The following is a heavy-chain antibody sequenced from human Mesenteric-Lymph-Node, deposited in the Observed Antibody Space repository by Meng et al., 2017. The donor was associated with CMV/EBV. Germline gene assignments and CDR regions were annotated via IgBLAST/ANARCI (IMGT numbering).Heavy chain of an antibody. CDR3: ARYNYGYGQIDY. V-gene: IGHV4-59*01. Sequence: SETLSLTCTVSGGSISSYYWSWIRQPPGKGLEWIGYLYYTGSTNYNPSLKSRVTISVDTSKNQFSVNLRSVTAADTAVYFCARYNYGYGQIDYWGQGTLVTVSS. J-gene: IGHJ4*02. D-gene: IGHD5-18*01. CDR2: LYYTGST. CDR1: GGSISSYY.